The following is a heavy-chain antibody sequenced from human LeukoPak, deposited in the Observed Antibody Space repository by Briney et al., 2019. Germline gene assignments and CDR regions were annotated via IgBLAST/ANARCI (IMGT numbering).Heavy chain of an antibody. CDR3: ASGYSSSWINDY. D-gene: IGHD6-13*01. CDR2: IKQDGSEK. CDR1: GFTFSSYW. J-gene: IGHJ4*02. Sequence: GGSLRLSCAASGFTFSSYWMSWVRQAPGRGLEWVANIKQDGSEKYYVDSVKGRFTISRDNAENSLYLQMNSLRAEDTAVYYCASGYSSSWINDYWGQGTLVTVSS. V-gene: IGHV3-7*01.